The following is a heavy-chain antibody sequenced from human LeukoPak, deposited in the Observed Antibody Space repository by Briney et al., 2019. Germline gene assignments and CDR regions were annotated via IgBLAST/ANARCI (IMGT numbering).Heavy chain of an antibody. CDR2: INPNSGGT. CDR3: ARARGTMVRGPLGWFDP. CDR1: GYTFTGYY. V-gene: IGHV1-2*02. D-gene: IGHD3-10*01. Sequence: GASVKVSCKASGYTFTGYYMHWVRQAPGQGLEWMGWINPNSGGTNYAQKFQGRVTMTRDTSISTAYMELSRLRSDDTAVYYCARARGTMVRGPLGWFDPWGQGTLVTVSS. J-gene: IGHJ5*02.